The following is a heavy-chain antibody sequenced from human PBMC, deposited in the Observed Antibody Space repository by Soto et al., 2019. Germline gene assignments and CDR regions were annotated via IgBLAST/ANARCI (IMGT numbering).Heavy chain of an antibody. CDR2: ISGSGGST. J-gene: IGHJ3*02. Sequence: EVQLLESGGGLVQPGGSLRLSCAASGFTFSSYAMSWVRQAPGKGLEWVSAISGSGGSTYYADSVKGRFTISRDNSKNTLYLQMNSLRAEDTAVYYSAKDRRYCSSTSCYGLHAFDIWGQGTMVTVSS. CDR1: GFTFSSYA. CDR3: AKDRRYCSSTSCYGLHAFDI. D-gene: IGHD2-2*01. V-gene: IGHV3-23*01.